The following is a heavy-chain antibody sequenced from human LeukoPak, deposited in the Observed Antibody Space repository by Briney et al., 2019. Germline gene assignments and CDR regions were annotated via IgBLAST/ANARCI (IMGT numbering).Heavy chain of an antibody. CDR3: AGEGRGLGYVDY. CDR2: IHYSGST. CDR1: GGSITGYY. J-gene: IGHJ4*02. V-gene: IGHV4-59*01. D-gene: IGHD7-27*01. Sequence: SDTLSLTCTVSGGSITGYYWNWIRQPPGKGLEWIGYIHYSGSTNYNPSLKSRVTISVGTSKTQVSLKLSSVTAADTAVYYCAGEGRGLGYVDYWGQGTLVTVSS.